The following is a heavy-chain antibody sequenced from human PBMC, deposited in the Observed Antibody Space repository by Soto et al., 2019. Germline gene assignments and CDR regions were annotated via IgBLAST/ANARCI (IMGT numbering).Heavy chain of an antibody. CDR3: AREAAGPTPNWFDP. D-gene: IGHD6-25*01. Sequence: SETLSRTCTVSGGSISNYQWSWIRQPVGKGLEWIGRIYTSGNTNYNPSLKSRVTMSLDTSKNQFSLKLTSVTAADTAVYYCAREAAGPTPNWFDPWGQGTLVTVSS. CDR2: IYTSGNT. J-gene: IGHJ5*02. CDR1: GGSISNYQ. V-gene: IGHV4-4*07.